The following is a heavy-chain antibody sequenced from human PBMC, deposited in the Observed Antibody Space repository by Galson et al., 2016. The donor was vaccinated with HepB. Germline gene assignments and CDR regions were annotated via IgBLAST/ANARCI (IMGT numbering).Heavy chain of an antibody. CDR3: ARDLKNYYDSSGYDYRWFDP. V-gene: IGHV1-3*01. CDR2: INAGNGNT. Sequence: AISWVRQAPGQRLEWMGWINAGNGNTKYSQKFQGRVTITRDTSASTADMELSSLRSEDTAVYYCARDLKNYYDSSGYDYRWFDPWGQGTLVTVSS. CDR1: A. D-gene: IGHD3-22*01. J-gene: IGHJ5*02.